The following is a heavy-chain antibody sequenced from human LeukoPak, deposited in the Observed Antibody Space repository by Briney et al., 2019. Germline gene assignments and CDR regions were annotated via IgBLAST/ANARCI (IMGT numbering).Heavy chain of an antibody. CDR2: IYPGDSDT. D-gene: IGHD2-2*02. J-gene: IGHJ4*02. CDR1: GYRLTNNW. CDR3: ARKHCSSTSCYNDY. Sequence: GESLKISCKISGYRLTNNWIGWVRQMPGKGLEWMGIIYPGDSDTRYSPSFQGQVTISADKSISTAYLQWSSLKASDTAMYYCARKHCSSTSCYNDYWGQGTLVTVSS. V-gene: IGHV5-51*01.